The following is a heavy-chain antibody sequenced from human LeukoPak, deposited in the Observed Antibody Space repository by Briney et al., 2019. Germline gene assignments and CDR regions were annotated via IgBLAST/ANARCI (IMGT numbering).Heavy chain of an antibody. V-gene: IGHV3-66*01. CDR1: GFTVSSNY. CDR3: ARVHSGSYPEDAFDS. D-gene: IGHD1-26*01. J-gene: IGHJ3*01. Sequence: QSGGSLRLSCAASGFTVSSNYMSWVRQAPGKGLEWVSVIYSGGSTYYADSVKGRFTISRDNSKNTLYLQMNSLRAEDTAVYYCARVHSGSYPEDAFDSWGQGTMVTVSS. CDR2: IYSGGST.